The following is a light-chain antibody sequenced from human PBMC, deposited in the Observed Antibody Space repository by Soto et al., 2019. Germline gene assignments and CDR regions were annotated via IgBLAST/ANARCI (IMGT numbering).Light chain of an antibody. Sequence: DIQMTQSPSSLSASVGDTVTITCRARQDIGNFFAWFQQKPGKAPKSLISAASSLQSGVPSKFSVSGSGTDLTLTINSLQPEDVAIYYCQQYNSWPATFGGGTKVEI. CDR2: AAS. J-gene: IGKJ4*01. V-gene: IGKV1-16*02. CDR1: QDIGNF. CDR3: QQYNSWPAT.